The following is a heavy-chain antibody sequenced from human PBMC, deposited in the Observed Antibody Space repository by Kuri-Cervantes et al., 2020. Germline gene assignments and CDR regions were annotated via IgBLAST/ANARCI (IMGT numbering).Heavy chain of an antibody. CDR2: ISTTGSYM. V-gene: IGHV3-21*01. D-gene: IGHD5-18*01. CDR1: GFTFSGQN. CDR3: ARWGDTAMVREYYFDY. J-gene: IGHJ4*02. Sequence: GESLKISCAASGFTFSGQNMNWVRQAPGKGLEWVSSISTTGSYMYYPDSVKGRFTISRDNAKNSLYLQMNDLRAEDTAVYYCARWGDTAMVREYYFDYWGQGTLVTVSS.